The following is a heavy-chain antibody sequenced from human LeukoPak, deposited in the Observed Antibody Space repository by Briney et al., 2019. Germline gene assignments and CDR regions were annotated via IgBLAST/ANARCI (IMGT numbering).Heavy chain of an antibody. V-gene: IGHV4-4*07. CDR3: ARDSRYYDFWRGYLDY. J-gene: IGHJ4*02. CDR2: ISTSGNT. Sequence: SETLSLTCSASSGFISNYYWSWIRQPAGKGLEWIGRISTSGNTNYSPSLKSRVTMSVDTSKNQFFLNLRSVTAADTAVYYCARDSRYYDFWRGYLDYWGQGALVTVSS. D-gene: IGHD3-3*01. CDR1: SGFISNYY.